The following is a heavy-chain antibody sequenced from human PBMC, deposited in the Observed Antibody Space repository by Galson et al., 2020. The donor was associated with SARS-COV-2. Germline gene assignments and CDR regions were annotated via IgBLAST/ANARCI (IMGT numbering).Heavy chain of an antibody. V-gene: IGHV1-46*01. CDR1: GYTFTSYY. CDR3: ARDRDIAAAGEVGWVFLGFSTGYYGMDV. Sequence: ASVKVSCKASGYTFTSYYMHWVRQAPGQGLEWMGIINPSGGSTSYAQKFQGRVTMTRDTSTSTVYMELSSLRSEDTAVYYCARDRDIAAAGEVGWVFLGFSTGYYGMDVWGQGTMVTVSS. D-gene: IGHD6-13*01. J-gene: IGHJ6*02. CDR2: INPSGGST.